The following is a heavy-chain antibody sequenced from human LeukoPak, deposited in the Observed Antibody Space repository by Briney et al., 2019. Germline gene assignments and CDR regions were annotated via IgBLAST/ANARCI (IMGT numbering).Heavy chain of an antibody. CDR3: ASFGPGHHYGSGQDNRVDY. V-gene: IGHV3-48*03. D-gene: IGHD3-10*01. Sequence: GGSLRLSCAASGFTFSSYEMNWVRQAPGKGLEWVSYISSSGSTIYYADSVKGRFTISRDNAKNSLYLQMNSLRAEDTAVYYCASFGPGHHYGSGQDNRVDYWGQGTLVTVSS. CDR2: ISSSGSTI. J-gene: IGHJ4*02. CDR1: GFTFSSYE.